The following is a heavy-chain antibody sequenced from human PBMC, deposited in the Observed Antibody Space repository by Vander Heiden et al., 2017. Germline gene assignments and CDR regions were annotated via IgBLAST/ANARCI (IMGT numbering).Heavy chain of an antibody. V-gene: IGHV1-24*01. D-gene: IGHD3-22*01. CDR3: ATLPYFYDSSTYGSFDF. CDR2: FDPDDCET. Sequence: VQLVQSGAEVGKPGASVNVSCKVSGTILTELSMPWGRQAPGKGLEWMEGFDPDDCETIYAQNLQGRVTTTEDTSTNTAYMKLSSLRSEDTAVYYCATLPYFYDSSTYGSFDFWGQGTLVTVSS. CDR1: GTILTELS. J-gene: IGHJ4*02.